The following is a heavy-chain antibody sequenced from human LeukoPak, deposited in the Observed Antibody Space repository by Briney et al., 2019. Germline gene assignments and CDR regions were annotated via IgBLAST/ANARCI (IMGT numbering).Heavy chain of an antibody. J-gene: IGHJ6*03. CDR3: TTDLVENSSSWYYYYYMDV. D-gene: IGHD6-6*01. V-gene: IGHV3-15*01. Sequence: GGSLRLSCAASGFTFSNAWMSWVRQAPGKGLEWVGRIKSKTDGGTTDYAAPVKGRFTISRDDSKNTLYLQMNSLKTEDTAVYYCTTDLVENSSSWYYYYYMDVWGKGTTVTVSS. CDR1: GFTFSNAW. CDR2: IKSKTDGGTT.